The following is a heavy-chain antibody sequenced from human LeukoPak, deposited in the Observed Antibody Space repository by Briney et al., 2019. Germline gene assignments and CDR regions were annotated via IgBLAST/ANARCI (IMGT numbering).Heavy chain of an antibody. V-gene: IGHV3-33*01. J-gene: IGHJ6*02. CDR3: ARDFVDDSSGYPYYYGMDV. Sequence: GRSLRLSCAASGFTFSSYGMHWVRQAPGKGLEWVAVIWYDGSNKYYADSVKGRFTISRDNSKNTLYLQMNSLRAEDTAVYYCARDFVDDSSGYPYYYGMDVWGQGTTVTVSS. D-gene: IGHD3-22*01. CDR1: GFTFSSYG. CDR2: IWYDGSNK.